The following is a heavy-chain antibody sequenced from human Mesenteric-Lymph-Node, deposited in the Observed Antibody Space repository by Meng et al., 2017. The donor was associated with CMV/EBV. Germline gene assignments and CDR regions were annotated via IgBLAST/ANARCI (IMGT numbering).Heavy chain of an antibody. D-gene: IGHD2-2*01. V-gene: IGHV4-39*01. CDR1: GGSISSSSYY. CDR3: ARHGSTSLYYYYYYGMDV. Sequence: SETLSLTCTVSGGSISSSSYYWGWIRQPPGKGLEWIGSIYYSGSTYYNPSLKSRVTISVDTSENQFSLKLSSVTAADTAVYYCARHGSTSLYYYYYYGMDVWGQGATVTVSS. CDR2: IYYSGST. J-gene: IGHJ6*02.